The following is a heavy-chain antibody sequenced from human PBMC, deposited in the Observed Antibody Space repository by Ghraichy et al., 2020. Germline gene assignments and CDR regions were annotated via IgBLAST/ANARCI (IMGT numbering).Heavy chain of an antibody. CDR2: IIPIFGTA. J-gene: IGHJ6*02. Sequence: SVKVSCKASGGTFSSYAISWVRQAPGQWLEWMGGIIPIFGTANYAQKFQGIVTITADESTSTAYMELSSLRSEDTAVYYCGGAMVIDYYYGMDVWGQGTTVTVS. CDR3: GGAMVIDYYYGMDV. V-gene: IGHV1-69*13. CDR1: GGTFSSYA. D-gene: IGHD5-18*01.